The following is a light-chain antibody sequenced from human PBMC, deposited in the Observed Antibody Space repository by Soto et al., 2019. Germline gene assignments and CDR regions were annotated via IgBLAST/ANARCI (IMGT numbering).Light chain of an antibody. V-gene: IGKV1-5*01. Sequence: DIQMTQSRSMLSASVGDRVTITCRASQSISTLLAWYQQKPGKAPELLISDASSLESGVPSRFSGSGAGAESTITISSLHPLEFATSSSQHNNSYCFQRFGKGTKGDI. CDR3: QHNNSYCFQR. CDR2: DAS. J-gene: IGKJ1*01. CDR1: QSISTL.